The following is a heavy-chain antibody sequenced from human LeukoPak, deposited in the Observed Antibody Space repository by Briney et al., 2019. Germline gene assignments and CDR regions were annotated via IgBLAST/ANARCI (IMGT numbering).Heavy chain of an antibody. J-gene: IGHJ4*02. CDR1: GYTFTGYY. CDR2: INPNSGGT. V-gene: IGHV1-2*02. CDR3: ARDGYDILTGPDY. D-gene: IGHD3-9*01. Sequence: ASVKVSCKASGYTFTGYYMHWVRQAPGQGLEWMGWINPNSGGTNYAQKFRGRVTMTRDTSISTAYMELSRLRSDDTAVYYCARDGYDILTGPDYWGQGTLVTVSS.